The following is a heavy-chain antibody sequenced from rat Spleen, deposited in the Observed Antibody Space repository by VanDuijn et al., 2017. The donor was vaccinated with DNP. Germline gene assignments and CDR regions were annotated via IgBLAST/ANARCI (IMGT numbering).Heavy chain of an antibody. CDR3: ARHEAASTGYWYFDF. D-gene: IGHD1-2*01. Sequence: EVQLVESGGGLVQPGRSLKLSCAASGFTFSDYNMAWVRQAPKKGLEWVATIIYDGSSTYYGDSVKGRFTISRDNAKSTLYLQMNSLKSEDTATYYCARHEAASTGYWYFDFWGPGTMVTVSS. J-gene: IGHJ1*01. CDR2: IIYDGSST. CDR1: GFTFSDYN. V-gene: IGHV5-7*01.